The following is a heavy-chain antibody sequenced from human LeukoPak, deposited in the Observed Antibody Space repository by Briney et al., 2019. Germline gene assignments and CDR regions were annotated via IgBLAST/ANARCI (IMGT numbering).Heavy chain of an antibody. CDR2: IRYDGSNK. Sequence: GGSLRLSCAASGFTFSSYGMHWVRQAPGKGLEWVAFIRYDGSNKYYADSVKGRFTISRDNSKNTLYLQMNSLRAEDTAVYYCANTLRAFSVAGTGGYWGQGTLVTVSS. J-gene: IGHJ4*02. CDR1: GFTFSSYG. D-gene: IGHD6-19*01. V-gene: IGHV3-30*02. CDR3: ANTLRAFSVAGTGGY.